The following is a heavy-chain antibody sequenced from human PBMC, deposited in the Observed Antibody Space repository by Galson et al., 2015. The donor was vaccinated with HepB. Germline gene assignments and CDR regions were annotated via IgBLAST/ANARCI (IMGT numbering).Heavy chain of an antibody. CDR3: ARAVYYYYDSSGYRFGD. J-gene: IGHJ4*02. CDR2: TYYRSKWYN. CDR1: GDSVSTNSAA. V-gene: IGHV6-1*01. D-gene: IGHD3-22*01. Sequence: CAISGDSVSTNSAAWNWIRQSPSRGLEWLGRTYYRSKWYNDYAVPVKSRITINPDTSKNQFSLQLNSVTPEDTAVDYCARAVYYYYDSSGYRFGDWGQGTLVTVSS.